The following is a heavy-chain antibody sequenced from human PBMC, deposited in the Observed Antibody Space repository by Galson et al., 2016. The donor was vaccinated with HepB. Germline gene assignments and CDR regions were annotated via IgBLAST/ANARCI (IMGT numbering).Heavy chain of an antibody. CDR1: GFTFSSYW. D-gene: IGHD2-21*02. Sequence: SLRLSCAASGFTFSSYWMSWVRQAPGKGLEWVANIKQDGSEKYYVDSVKGRFTISRDNAKNSLYLQMNSLRAEDTAVYYCARDCSGGDCHPTGGYDVFDVWGQGTMVPVAS. J-gene: IGHJ3*01. CDR2: IKQDGSEK. V-gene: IGHV3-7*03. CDR3: ARDCSGGDCHPTGGYDVFDV.